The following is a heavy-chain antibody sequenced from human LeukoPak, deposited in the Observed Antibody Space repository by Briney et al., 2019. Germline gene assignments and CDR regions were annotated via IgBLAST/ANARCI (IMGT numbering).Heavy chain of an antibody. CDR1: GFTFISYA. D-gene: IGHD1-26*01. Sequence: GGSLRLSCAASGFTFISYAMTWVRQAPGKGLEWVSGISDSGYNTYYADSVKGRFTISRDNPKNTLYLQMNSLRAEDTAVYYCAKAAWGASGSYFFDHWGQGTLVTVSS. CDR3: AKAAWGASGSYFFDH. CDR2: ISDSGYNT. J-gene: IGHJ4*02. V-gene: IGHV3-23*01.